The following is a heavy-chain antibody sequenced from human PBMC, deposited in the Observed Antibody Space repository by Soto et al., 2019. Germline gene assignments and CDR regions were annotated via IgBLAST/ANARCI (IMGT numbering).Heavy chain of an antibody. D-gene: IGHD6-19*01. V-gene: IGHV1-18*01. Sequence: QVQLVQSEDEVKKPGASVKVSCKASGYTFSTSDVTWVRQASGQGLEWMGWISASNGDTKSAQKVQGRLTMTIDTSTSTAYMELTRLRSDDTAVYYCARGMYNRGWYREYWGQGTLVTVSS. J-gene: IGHJ4*02. CDR2: ISASNGDT. CDR1: GYTFSTSD. CDR3: ARGMYNRGWYREY.